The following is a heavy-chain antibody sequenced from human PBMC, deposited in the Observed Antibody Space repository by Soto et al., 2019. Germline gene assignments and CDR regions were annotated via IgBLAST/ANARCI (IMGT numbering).Heavy chain of an antibody. CDR3: ASPPRATVTDNIFDF. V-gene: IGHV3-23*01. CDR2: ISGSDGST. CDR1: GFTLNNHA. D-gene: IGHD4-17*01. Sequence: EVQLLESGGGLVQPGGSLRLSCTASGFTLNNHAMSWVRQAPGKGLEWVSVISGSDGSTYYTDSVRGRFSNSRDSSKNTLYLQMSSLRAEDTAVYYCASPPRATVTDNIFDFWGPGTLVTVSS. J-gene: IGHJ4*02.